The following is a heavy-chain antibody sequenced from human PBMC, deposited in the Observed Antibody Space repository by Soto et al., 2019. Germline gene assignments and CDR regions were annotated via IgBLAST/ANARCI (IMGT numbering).Heavy chain of an antibody. CDR2: INHSGIT. V-gene: IGHV4-34*01. Sequence: QVQLQQWGAGLLKPSETLSLTCAVYGGSFSGYYWSWIRQPPGKGLEWIGEINHSGITNYNPSLKSRVTISVDTSKNQFSLKLSSVTAADTAVYYCARGLTYSSTLDYWGQGTLVTVST. CDR3: ARGLTYSSTLDY. CDR1: GGSFSGYY. J-gene: IGHJ4*02. D-gene: IGHD6-13*01.